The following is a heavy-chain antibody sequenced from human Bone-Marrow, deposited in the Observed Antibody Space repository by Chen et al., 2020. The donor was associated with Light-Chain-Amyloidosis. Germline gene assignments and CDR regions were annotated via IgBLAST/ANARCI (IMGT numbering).Heavy chain of an antibody. CDR3: ARSCGAQLVHGAFDI. D-gene: IGHD6-6*01. V-gene: IGHV3-53*02. CDR2: IYSGGST. Sequence: EVQLVETGGGLIQPGGSLRLSCAASGFTVSSNYMSWVRQAPGKGLEWVSVIYSGGSTYYADSVKGRFTISRDNSKNTLYLQMNSLRAEDTAVYYCARSCGAQLVHGAFDIWGQGTMVTVSS. J-gene: IGHJ3*02. CDR1: GFTVSSNY.